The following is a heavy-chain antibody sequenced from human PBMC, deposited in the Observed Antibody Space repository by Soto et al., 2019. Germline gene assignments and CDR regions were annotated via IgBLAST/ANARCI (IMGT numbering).Heavy chain of an antibody. J-gene: IGHJ4*02. CDR2: ISRSSSTI. CDR3: ARHHSPVDN. V-gene: IGHV3-48*04. Sequence: EVQVVESGGGLVQPGGSLRLSCAASGFTFSSYSMNWVRQAPGKGLEWVSYISRSSSTIYYADSVKGRFTISRDNAKNSLYLQMNSRRVEDTAMYYCARHHSPVDNWGQGTLVTVSS. CDR1: GFTFSSYS. D-gene: IGHD2-15*01.